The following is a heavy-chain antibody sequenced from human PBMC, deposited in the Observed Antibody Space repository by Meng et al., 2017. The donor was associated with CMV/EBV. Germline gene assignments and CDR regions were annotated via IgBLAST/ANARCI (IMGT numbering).Heavy chain of an antibody. Sequence: GGSLRLSCAASGFTFSSYWMSWLRQAPGKGLEWVANIKQDGSEKYYVDSVKGRFTISRDNAKNSLYLQMNSLRAEDTAVYYCARVNSITIFGVVEESAFDIWGQGTMVTVSS. CDR2: IKQDGSEK. V-gene: IGHV3-7*01. CDR3: ARVNSITIFGVVEESAFDI. J-gene: IGHJ3*02. CDR1: GFTFSSYW. D-gene: IGHD3-3*01.